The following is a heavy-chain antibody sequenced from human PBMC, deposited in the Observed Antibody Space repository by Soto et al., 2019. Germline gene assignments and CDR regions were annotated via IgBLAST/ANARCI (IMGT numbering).Heavy chain of an antibody. D-gene: IGHD2-8*02. CDR1: GITFSNYD. J-gene: IGHJ6*02. CDR2: IGAAGDT. V-gene: IGHV3-13*01. CDR3: GLGVLGPGSYYYGFDV. Sequence: PGGSLRLSCAASGITFSNYDMHWVRQAKGKGLEWLSGIGAAGDTFYPGSVRGRFTISRENAKNSLNLHINSLRAGDTAVYFCGLGVLGPGSYYYGFDVWGQGTTVTVSS.